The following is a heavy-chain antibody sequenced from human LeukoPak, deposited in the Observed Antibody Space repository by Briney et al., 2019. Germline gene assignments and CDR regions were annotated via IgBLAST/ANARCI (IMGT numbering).Heavy chain of an antibody. Sequence: PGGSLSLSCAASGFTFSNSAMTWVRQAPGKGLEWVSTITGSDDRTYYADSVKGRFTISRDYSRNTLHFQMNSLRAEDTAVYYCAKDSGDTMIVVENYFDYWGQGTLVTVSS. CDR1: GFTFSNSA. V-gene: IGHV3-23*01. D-gene: IGHD3-22*01. CDR2: ITGSDDRT. J-gene: IGHJ4*02. CDR3: AKDSGDTMIVVENYFDY.